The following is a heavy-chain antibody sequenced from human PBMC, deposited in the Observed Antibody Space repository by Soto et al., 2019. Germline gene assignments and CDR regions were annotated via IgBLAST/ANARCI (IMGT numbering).Heavy chain of an antibody. CDR3: AQGKYASGSYPGHYMDV. V-gene: IGHV3-23*01. CDR2: ISGSGGST. Sequence: EVQLLESGGGLVQPGGSLRLSCAASGFTFNSYAMTWVRQAPGKGLEWVSTISGSGGSTYYADSMKGRFTISRDNSKNTLALQMNTLRAEDTAVYFCAQGKYASGSYPGHYMDVWCKGTTVTVSS. D-gene: IGHD3-10*01. CDR1: GFTFNSYA. J-gene: IGHJ6*03.